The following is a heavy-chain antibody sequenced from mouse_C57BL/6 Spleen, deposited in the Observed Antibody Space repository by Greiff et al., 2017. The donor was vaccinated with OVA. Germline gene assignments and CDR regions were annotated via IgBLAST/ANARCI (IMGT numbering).Heavy chain of an antibody. CDR2: IYPGDGDT. Sequence: QVQLQQSGPELVKPGASVKISCKASGYAFSSSWMNWVKQRPGKGLEWIGRIYPGDGDTNYNGKVKGKATLTADKSSSTAYMQLSSLTSEDSAVYFCARPSAQATYYYAMDYWGQGTSVTVSS. V-gene: IGHV1-82*01. D-gene: IGHD3-2*02. J-gene: IGHJ4*01. CDR3: ARPSAQATYYYAMDY. CDR1: GYAFSSSW.